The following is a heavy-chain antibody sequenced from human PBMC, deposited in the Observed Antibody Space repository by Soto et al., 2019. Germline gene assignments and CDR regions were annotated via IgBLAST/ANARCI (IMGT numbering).Heavy chain of an antibody. Sequence: VQLVESGGGLVQPGGSLRLSCAASGFTFNSYEMNWVRQAPGKGLEWVSYMSSSGGNIYYADSVKGRFTISRDNAKNSRDLQMNSLRPEDTAVYYCARVFGSSSWVRYFDYWGQGPLVTVSS. D-gene: IGHD6-6*01. CDR2: MSSSGGNI. V-gene: IGHV3-48*03. J-gene: IGHJ4*02. CDR1: GFTFNSYE. CDR3: ARVFGSSSWVRYFDY.